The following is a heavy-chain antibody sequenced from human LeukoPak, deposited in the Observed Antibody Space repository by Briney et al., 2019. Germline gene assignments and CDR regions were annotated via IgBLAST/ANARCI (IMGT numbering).Heavy chain of an antibody. Sequence: ASVKVSCKASVYTFTSYGISWVRQARCQGLEWMGWISAYNGNTNYAQELQGTVTMTTDTSTSTAYMELRSLRSDDTAVYYCARGVVRGVTSYYYYGMDVWGKGTTVTVSS. D-gene: IGHD3-10*01. V-gene: IGHV1-18*04. CDR1: VYTFTSYG. CDR2: ISAYNGNT. CDR3: ARGVVRGVTSYYYYGMDV. J-gene: IGHJ6*04.